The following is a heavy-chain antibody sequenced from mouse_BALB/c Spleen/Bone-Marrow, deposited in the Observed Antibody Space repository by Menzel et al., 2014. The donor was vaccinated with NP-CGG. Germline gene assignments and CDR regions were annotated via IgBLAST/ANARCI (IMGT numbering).Heavy chain of an antibody. J-gene: IGHJ2*01. CDR1: GFTFSSYG. V-gene: IGHV5-9-2*01. Sequence: EVMLEESGGGLVKPGGSLKLSCAAFGFTFSSYGMSWVRQTPEKRLEWVATTSGGGSYTYYPDSVKGRFTISRDSAKNNLYLQMSSLRSEDTALYYCARQYGSSYFDYWGQGTTLTVSS. D-gene: IGHD1-1*01. CDR3: ARQYGSSYFDY. CDR2: TSGGGSYT.